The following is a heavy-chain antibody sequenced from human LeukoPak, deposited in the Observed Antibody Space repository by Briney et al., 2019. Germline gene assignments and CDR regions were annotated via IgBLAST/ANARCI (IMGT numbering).Heavy chain of an antibody. CDR3: AKDHYWSIDY. J-gene: IGHJ4*02. Sequence: PGGSLRLSCAASGFTFSSYAMSWVRQAPGQGLVWVSRIKGDGISTNYADSVKGRFTISRDIAKNTLCLQMNSLRAEDTGVYYCAKDHYWSIDYWGRGTLVTVSS. CDR2: IKGDGIST. D-gene: IGHD3-3*01. V-gene: IGHV3-74*01. CDR1: GFTFSSYA.